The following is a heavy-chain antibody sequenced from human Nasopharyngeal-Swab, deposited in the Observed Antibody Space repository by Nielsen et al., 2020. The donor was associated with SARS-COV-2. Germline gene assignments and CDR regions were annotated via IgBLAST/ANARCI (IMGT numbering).Heavy chain of an antibody. Sequence: GESLKISCGGSGFTFSDYWMSWVRQSPGKGPEWVANIKQDGSEKYYVDSVKGRFTISRDNAKNSLYLQMNSLRAEDTAVYHCVTGGSYYVYWGQGTLVTASS. V-gene: IGHV3-7*01. D-gene: IGHD1-26*01. CDR1: GFTFSDYW. CDR2: IKQDGSEK. CDR3: VTGGSYYVY. J-gene: IGHJ4*02.